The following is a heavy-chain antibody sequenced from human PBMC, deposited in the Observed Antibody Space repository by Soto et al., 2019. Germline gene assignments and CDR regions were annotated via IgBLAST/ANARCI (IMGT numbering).Heavy chain of an antibody. D-gene: IGHD6-19*01. V-gene: IGHV2-5*02. CDR3: AHRRGGGIAVAGTNFDY. CDR2: IYWDDDK. Sequence: QITLKESGPTLVKPTQTLTLTCTFSGFSLSTSGVGVGWIRQPPGKALEWLALIYWDDDKRYSPSLKSRLTITKDTSKNQVVLTMTNMDPVDTATYYCAHRRGGGIAVAGTNFDYWGQGTLVTVSS. CDR1: GFSLSTSGVG. J-gene: IGHJ4*02.